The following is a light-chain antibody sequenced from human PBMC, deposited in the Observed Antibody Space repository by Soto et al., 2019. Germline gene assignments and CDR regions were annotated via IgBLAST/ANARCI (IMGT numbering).Light chain of an antibody. Sequence: EIGMTPSPATLSVSPGERATLSCRARQSISSGLAWYQQRPGQPPRLLIYGASTRATGVPDRFTGSGSGSDFTLTISGLQSEDFAVYYCQQGHNWPLTFGQGTRLEI. J-gene: IGKJ2*01. CDR2: GAS. V-gene: IGKV3-15*01. CDR1: QSISSG. CDR3: QQGHNWPLT.